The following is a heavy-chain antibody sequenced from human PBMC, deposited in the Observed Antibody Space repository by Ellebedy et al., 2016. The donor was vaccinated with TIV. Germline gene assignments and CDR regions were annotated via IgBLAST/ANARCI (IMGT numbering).Heavy chain of an antibody. Sequence: SETLSLTCTVTGVSIRDYYWTWIRQPPGKGPEWIGYIYSGVGTEFNPSLRSRVTISLDRSKNQFSLQLTSVTAADTAVYYCARDHGGAVAGTYYYYYGMDVWGQGTTVTVSS. CDR2: IYSGVGT. CDR1: GVSIRDYY. V-gene: IGHV4-59*01. D-gene: IGHD6-19*01. CDR3: ARDHGGAVAGTYYYYYGMDV. J-gene: IGHJ6*02.